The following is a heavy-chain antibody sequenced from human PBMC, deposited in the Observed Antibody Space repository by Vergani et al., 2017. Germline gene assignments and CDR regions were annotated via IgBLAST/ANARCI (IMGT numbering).Heavy chain of an antibody. CDR3: GRRGGAGFWSGYYASSGGMDV. V-gene: IGHV3-11*01. J-gene: IGHJ6*03. D-gene: IGHD3-3*01. CDR1: GFTFSDYY. Sequence: QVQLVESGGGLVKPGGSLRLSCAASGFTFSDYYMSWIRQAPGKGLEGVSYISSSGSTIYYADSVKGRFTISRDNAKNSLYLQMNSLRAEDKAVYYCGRRGGAGFWSGYYASSGGMDVWGKGTTVTVSS. CDR2: ISSSGSTI.